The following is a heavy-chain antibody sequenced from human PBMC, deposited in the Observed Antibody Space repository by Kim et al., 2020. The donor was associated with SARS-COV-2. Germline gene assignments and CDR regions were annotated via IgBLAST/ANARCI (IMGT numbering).Heavy chain of an antibody. CDR2: INAGNGNT. V-gene: IGHV1-3*01. CDR1: GYTFRSFA. J-gene: IGHJ4*02. CDR3: AREVIQLWLEYY. D-gene: IGHD5-18*01. Sequence: ASVKVSCKASGYTFRSFAMHWVRQAPGQRPEWMGWINAGNGNTKYSQKFQGRVAITKDISASTAYMELSSLRSEDTAVYYCAREVIQLWLEYYWGQGTLV.